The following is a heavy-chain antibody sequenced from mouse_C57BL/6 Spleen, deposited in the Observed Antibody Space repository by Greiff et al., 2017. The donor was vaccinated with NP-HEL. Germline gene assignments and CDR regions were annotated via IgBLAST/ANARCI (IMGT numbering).Heavy chain of an antibody. CDR1: GYTFTDYN. V-gene: IGHV1-22*01. Sequence: VQLQQSGPELVKPGASVKMSCKASGYTFTDYNMHWVQQSPGKSLEWIGYINPNNGGTSYNQTFKGKATLTVNKSSSTAYMELRSLTSEDSAVYYCATYYYGYFGYWGQGTTLTVSS. J-gene: IGHJ2*01. CDR3: ATYYYGYFGY. CDR2: INPNNGGT. D-gene: IGHD1-1*01.